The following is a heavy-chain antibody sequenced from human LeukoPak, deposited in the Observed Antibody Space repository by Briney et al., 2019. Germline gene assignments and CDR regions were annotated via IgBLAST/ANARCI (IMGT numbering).Heavy chain of an antibody. CDR1: GFTFSSYV. J-gene: IGHJ4*02. V-gene: IGHV3-23*01. Sequence: PGGSLRLSCAASGFTFSSYVLSWVRQAPGKGLEWVSAISGSGGSTYYADSVKGRFTISRDNSKNTLYLQMNSLRAEDTAVYYCAKDRDYYGSGSFDYWGQGTLVTVSS. CDR3: AKDRDYYGSGSFDY. D-gene: IGHD3-10*01. CDR2: ISGSGGST.